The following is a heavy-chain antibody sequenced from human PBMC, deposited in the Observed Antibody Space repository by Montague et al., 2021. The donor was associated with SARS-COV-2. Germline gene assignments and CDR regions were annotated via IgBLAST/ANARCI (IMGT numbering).Heavy chain of an antibody. CDR2: INHSGST. CDR1: GGSFSAYY. D-gene: IGHD6-13*01. Sequence: SETLSLTCAVYGGSFSAYYWSWIRQPPGKGLEWIGEINHSGSTNYNPSLKGRVTISVDTSKNQFSLKLSSVTAADTAVYYCARTDYISSWFGAKKWFDPWGQGTLVTVSS. V-gene: IGHV4-34*01. CDR3: ARTDYISSWFGAKKWFDP. J-gene: IGHJ5*02.